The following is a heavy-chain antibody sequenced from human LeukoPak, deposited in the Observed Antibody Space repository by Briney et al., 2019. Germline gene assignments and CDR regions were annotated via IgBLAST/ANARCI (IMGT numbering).Heavy chain of an antibody. Sequence: SVKVSCKASGGTFSSYAISWVRQAPGQGLEWMGRIIPIFGIANYAQKFQGRVTITADKSTSTAYMELSSLRSEDTAVYYCARGEVVVVPAAYAWFGPWGQGTLVTVSS. CDR2: IIPIFGIA. CDR3: ARGEVVVVPAAYAWFGP. V-gene: IGHV1-69*04. D-gene: IGHD2-2*01. J-gene: IGHJ5*02. CDR1: GGTFSSYA.